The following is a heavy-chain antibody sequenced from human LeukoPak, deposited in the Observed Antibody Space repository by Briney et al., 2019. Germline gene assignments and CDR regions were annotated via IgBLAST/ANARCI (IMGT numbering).Heavy chain of an antibody. V-gene: IGHV3-7*01. J-gene: IGHJ4*02. CDR2: IKQDGSEK. D-gene: IGHD2-8*01. CDR3: AKDGTNGVCGY. Sequence: PGGSLRLACAASEFTFSTYLMTWVRQAPGKGLEWVANIKQDGSEKYYADSVKGRFTISRDNSKNTLYLQMNSLRAEDTAVYYCAKDGTNGVCGYWGQGTLVTVSS. CDR1: EFTFSTYL.